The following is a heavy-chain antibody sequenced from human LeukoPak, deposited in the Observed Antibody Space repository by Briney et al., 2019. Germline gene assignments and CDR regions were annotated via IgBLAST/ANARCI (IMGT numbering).Heavy chain of an antibody. Sequence: SVKVSCKASGGTFSSYAISWVRQAPGQGLEWMGGIIPIFGTANYAQKFQGRVTITADESTSTAYMELSSLRSEDTAVYYCAKGLGYCSGGSCYSDYYYGMDVWGKGTTVAVSS. V-gene: IGHV1-69*01. CDR1: GGTFSSYA. J-gene: IGHJ6*04. CDR2: IIPIFGTA. D-gene: IGHD2-15*01. CDR3: AKGLGYCSGGSCYSDYYYGMDV.